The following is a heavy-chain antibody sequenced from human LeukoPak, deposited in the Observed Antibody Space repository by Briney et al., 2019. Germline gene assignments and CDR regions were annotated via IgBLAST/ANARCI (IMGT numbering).Heavy chain of an antibody. CDR2: ISDSGST. V-gene: IGHV4-59*01. J-gene: IGHJ4*02. CDR3: ATNSSWFDY. CDR1: GGSIGSSY. D-gene: IGHD6-13*01. Sequence: SETLSLTCTVSGGSIGSSYWSWIRQPPGKGLEWIGYISDSGSTNYNPSLKSRVTISVDTSKNQLFLKLRSVTTADTAVYYCATNSSWFDYWGQGTLVTVSS.